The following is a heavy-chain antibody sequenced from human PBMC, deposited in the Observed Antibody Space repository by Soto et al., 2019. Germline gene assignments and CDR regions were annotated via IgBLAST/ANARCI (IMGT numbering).Heavy chain of an antibody. CDR1: GFTFSSYA. CDR3: AKAYLSTLYYFDY. CDR2: ITGDGGDT. D-gene: IGHD2-21*01. J-gene: IGHJ4*02. Sequence: QAGGSLRLSCVASGFTFSSYAMSWVRQAPGKGLEWVSAITGDGGDTFHADSVRGRLTISRDNSRNTLYLQMNSLRAEDTAVYYCAKAYLSTLYYFDYWGQGALVTVSS. V-gene: IGHV3-23*01.